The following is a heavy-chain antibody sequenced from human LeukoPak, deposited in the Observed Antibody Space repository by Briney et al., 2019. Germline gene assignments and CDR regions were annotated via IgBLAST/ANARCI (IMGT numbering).Heavy chain of an antibody. CDR1: GFTFSRYS. CDR2: ITGSSSSI. CDR3: ARGLQQLVRGFNYYFMDV. J-gene: IGHJ6*03. Sequence: GGSLRLSCAASGFTFSRYSMNWVRQAPGKGLEWVSYITGSSSSIYYAESVRGRFTISRDNAENSLYLQMNSLRAEDTAVYYCARGLQQLVRGFNYYFMDVWGKGTTVTVSS. V-gene: IGHV3-48*01. D-gene: IGHD6-13*01.